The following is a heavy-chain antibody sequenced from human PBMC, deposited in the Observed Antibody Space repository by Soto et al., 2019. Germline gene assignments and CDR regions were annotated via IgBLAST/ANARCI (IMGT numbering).Heavy chain of an antibody. CDR3: ARSQVGRPLDA. Sequence: GASVKVSCKASRYTFTNFYIHWLRQAPGQGLEWMGIINPSGGSTTYPQKFQGRVTMTRDTSTSTVHMELITLRSEDTAVYYCARSQVGRPLDAWGPGTTVTSP. CDR1: RYTFTNFY. D-gene: IGHD1-26*01. J-gene: IGHJ6*02. CDR2: INPSGGST. V-gene: IGHV1-46*01.